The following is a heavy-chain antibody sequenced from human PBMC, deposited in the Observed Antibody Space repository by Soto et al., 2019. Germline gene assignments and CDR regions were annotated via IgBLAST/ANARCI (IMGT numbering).Heavy chain of an antibody. J-gene: IGHJ4*02. CDR3: ARGSGIKKELFDY. CDR1: GFTFSTYA. D-gene: IGHD1-26*01. V-gene: IGHV3-33*01. CDR2: MWYDVTGE. Sequence: PGGSLRLSCAASGFTFSTYAMHWVRQAPGKGLEWVTCMWYDVTGEYYMDSVKGRFTISRDNSKNTLYLQMNSLRAEDTAVYYCARGSGIKKELFDYWGQGTLVTVSS.